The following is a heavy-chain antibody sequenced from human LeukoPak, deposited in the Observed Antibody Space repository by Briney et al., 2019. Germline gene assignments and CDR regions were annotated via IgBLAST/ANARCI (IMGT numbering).Heavy chain of an antibody. CDR3: ARGDYYYMDV. Sequence: ASVKVSCKASGYTFTGYYMHWVRQAPGQGLEWMGWINPNSGGTNYAQKFQGRVTMTRDTSISAAYMELSSLRSEDTAVYYCARGDYYYMDVWGKGTTVTVSS. V-gene: IGHV1-2*02. CDR2: INPNSGGT. J-gene: IGHJ6*03. CDR1: GYTFTGYY.